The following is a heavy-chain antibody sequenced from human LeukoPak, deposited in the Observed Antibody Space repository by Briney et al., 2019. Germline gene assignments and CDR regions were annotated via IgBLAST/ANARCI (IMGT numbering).Heavy chain of an antibody. J-gene: IGHJ5*02. V-gene: IGHV1-69*13. D-gene: IGHD6-13*01. CDR1: GGTFSSYA. CDR3: ARDIAAAGLHGPVPTKNWFDP. CDR2: IIPIFGTA. Sequence: SVKVSCKASGGTFSSYAIGWVRQAPGQGLEWMGGIIPIFGTANYAQKFQGRVTITADESTSTAYMELSSLRSEDTAVYYCARDIAAAGLHGPVPTKNWFDPWGQGTLVTVSS.